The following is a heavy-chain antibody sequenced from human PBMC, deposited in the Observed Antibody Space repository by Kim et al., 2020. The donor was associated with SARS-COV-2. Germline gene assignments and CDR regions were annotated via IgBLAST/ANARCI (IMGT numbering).Heavy chain of an antibody. D-gene: IGHD3-10*01. CDR3: ARGPRLWFGEFH. Sequence: SVKVSCKASGGTFSSYAISWVRQAPGQGLEWMGGIIPIFGTANYAQKFQGRVTITADESTSTAYMELSSLRSEDTAVYYCARGPRLWFGEFHWGQGTLVTVSS. V-gene: IGHV1-69*13. CDR1: GGTFSSYA. J-gene: IGHJ4*02. CDR2: IIPIFGTA.